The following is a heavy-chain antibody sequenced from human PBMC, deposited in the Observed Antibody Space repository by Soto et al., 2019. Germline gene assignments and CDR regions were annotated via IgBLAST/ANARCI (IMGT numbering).Heavy chain of an antibody. V-gene: IGHV3-7*01. CDR1: GFSFPDFW. D-gene: IGHD2-2*01. CDR3: ARVPASHALDV. Sequence: EVQLVESGGGLVQQGGSLRLSCAASGFSFPDFWMTWVRQAPGTGLEWVANIRQDGGEKYYVDSVKGRFIISRDNAKNSLYLQINSLRDEDTAVYYCARVPASHALDVWGQGTMVTVSS. CDR2: IRQDGGEK. J-gene: IGHJ3*01.